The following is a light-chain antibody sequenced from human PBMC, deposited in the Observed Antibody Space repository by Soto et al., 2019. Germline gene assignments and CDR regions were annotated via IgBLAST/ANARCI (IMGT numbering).Light chain of an antibody. J-gene: IGLJ1*01. CDR2: EVT. CDR3: SSYTSSSTQV. V-gene: IGLV2-14*03. Sequence: QSVLTQPASVSGSPGRAITIPCTGTISDVGGYNYVSWYQQHPGRAPKLMIYEVTNRPSGVSNRFSGSKSGNTASLTISGLQAEDEADYYCSSYTSSSTQVFGPGTKVTLL. CDR1: ISDVGGYNY.